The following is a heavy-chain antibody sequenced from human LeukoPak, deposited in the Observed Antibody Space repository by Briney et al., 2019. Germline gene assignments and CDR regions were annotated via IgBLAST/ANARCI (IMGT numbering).Heavy chain of an antibody. J-gene: IGHJ4*02. Sequence: ASVKVSCTASVSTFTGYNIHCVRQAPGHGLEWMGWMNPNSGGADYAQKFQGRVTMTRDTSISTAYMELSRLTSDDTAVYYCARDHNWGPDYWGQGTLVSVSS. V-gene: IGHV1-2*02. CDR1: VSTFTGYN. CDR3: ARDHNWGPDY. CDR2: MNPNSGGA. D-gene: IGHD7-27*01.